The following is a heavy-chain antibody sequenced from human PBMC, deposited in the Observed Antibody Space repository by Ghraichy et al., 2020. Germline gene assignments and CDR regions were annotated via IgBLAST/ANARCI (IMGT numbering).Heavy chain of an antibody. D-gene: IGHD1-26*01. CDR3: ARDRSGTYYADY. J-gene: IGHJ4*02. CDR1: GFTFRNYS. CDR2: ISRSSNII. V-gene: IGHV3-48*02. Sequence: GGSLRLSCAGAGFTFRNYSMNWVRQAPGKGLEWVSYISRSSNIIYYTDSVRGRFTISRDNAKNSLYLQMNSLRDEDTAVYYCARDRSGTYYADYWGQGTLVTVSS.